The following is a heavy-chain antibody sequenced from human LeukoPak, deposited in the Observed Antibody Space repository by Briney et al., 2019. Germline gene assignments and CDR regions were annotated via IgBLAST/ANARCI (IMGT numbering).Heavy chain of an antibody. J-gene: IGHJ4*02. V-gene: IGHV3-23*01. CDR3: AKDWGIQLWFYLDY. CDR2: ISGSGGST. CDR1: GFTFSSYA. D-gene: IGHD5-18*01. Sequence: PGESLRLSCAASGFTFSSYALSWVRQAPGKGLERVSAISGSGGSTYYADSVKGRFTISRDNSKNTLYLQMNSLRAEDTAVYYCAKDWGIQLWFYLDYWGQGTLVTVSS.